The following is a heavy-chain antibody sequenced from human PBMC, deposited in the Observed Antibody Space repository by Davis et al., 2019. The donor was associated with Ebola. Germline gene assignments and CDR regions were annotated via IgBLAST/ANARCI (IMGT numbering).Heavy chain of an antibody. J-gene: IGHJ4*02. Sequence: GGSLRLSCTGSGFTFGDYAMSWVRQAPGKGLEWVSLIKNDGSTYCADSVEGRFTISRDNSKNTVNLQMNNLRADDTAVYYCAREDDYSNDYWGQGTLVTVSS. D-gene: IGHD4-11*01. CDR2: IKNDGST. CDR1: GFTFGDYA. V-gene: IGHV3-53*01. CDR3: AREDDYSNDY.